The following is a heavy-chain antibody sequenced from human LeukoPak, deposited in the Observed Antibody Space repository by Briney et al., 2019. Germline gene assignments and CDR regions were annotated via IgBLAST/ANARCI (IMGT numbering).Heavy chain of an antibody. J-gene: IGHJ4*02. CDR1: GYSISSLYY. Sequence: SETLSLTCDVYGYSISSLYYWGWIRQPPEKGLEWVGSISHSGNTYYHPSLKSRVTISIDTSQDQFSLKLSSMTAADTAVYYCARHNSPPASGRLLYFDYWGQGTLVTVSS. V-gene: IGHV4-38-2*01. D-gene: IGHD5-12*01. CDR2: ISHSGNT. CDR3: ARHNSPPASGRLLYFDY.